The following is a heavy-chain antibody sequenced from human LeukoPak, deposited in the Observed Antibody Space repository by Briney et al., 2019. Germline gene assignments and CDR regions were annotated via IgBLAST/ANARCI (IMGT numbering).Heavy chain of an antibody. J-gene: IGHJ4*02. Sequence: HPGGSLRLSCAASGFTFSSYAMHWVRQAPGKGLEWVAVISYDGSNKYYADSVKGRFTISRDNSKNTLYLQMNSLRAEDTAVYYCAKDPEAYYDILTGLDYWGQGTLVTVSS. CDR1: GFTFSSYA. D-gene: IGHD3-9*01. CDR2: ISYDGSNK. CDR3: AKDPEAYYDILTGLDY. V-gene: IGHV3-30*04.